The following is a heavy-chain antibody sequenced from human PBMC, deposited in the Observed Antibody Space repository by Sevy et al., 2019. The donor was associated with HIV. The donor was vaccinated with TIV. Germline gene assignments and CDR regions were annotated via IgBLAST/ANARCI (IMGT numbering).Heavy chain of an antibody. D-gene: IGHD5-18*01. Sequence: GGSVRLSCAASGFTFSSYAMHWVRQAPGKGVEWVAVISYDGSNKYYADSVKGRFTISRDNSKNTLYLQMNSLRAEDTAVYYCAREGQLWSFDPWGQGTLVTVSS. CDR1: GFTFSSYA. J-gene: IGHJ5*02. CDR3: AREGQLWSFDP. CDR2: ISYDGSNK. V-gene: IGHV3-30-3*01.